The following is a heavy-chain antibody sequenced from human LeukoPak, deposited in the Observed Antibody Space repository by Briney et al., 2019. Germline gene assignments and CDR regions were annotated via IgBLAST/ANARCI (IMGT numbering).Heavy chain of an antibody. CDR2: ISWNSGSI. V-gene: IGHV3-9*01. J-gene: IGHJ4*02. CDR1: GFTFDDYA. CDR3: ANLAIDYGDSSGY. Sequence: PGGSLRLSCAASGFTFDDYAMHWVRQAPGKGLGWVSGISWNSGSIGYADSVRGRFTISRDNAKNSLYLQMNSLRAEDTALYYCANLAIDYGDSSGYWGQGTLVTVSS. D-gene: IGHD4-17*01.